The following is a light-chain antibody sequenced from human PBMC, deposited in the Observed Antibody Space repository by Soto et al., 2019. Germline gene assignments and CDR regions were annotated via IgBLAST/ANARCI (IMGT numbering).Light chain of an antibody. CDR2: AAS. CDR1: QSISNY. CDR3: QQSYSTPLT. J-gene: IGKJ3*01. V-gene: IGKV1-39*01. Sequence: DIQMTQSPSSLSASVGDRVTITCRASQSISNYLNWYQQKPGKAPKLLIYAASSLQSGVPSRFSGSGSGTDFTLTISSLQPEDFATYYCQQSYSTPLTFGPGTKVAIK.